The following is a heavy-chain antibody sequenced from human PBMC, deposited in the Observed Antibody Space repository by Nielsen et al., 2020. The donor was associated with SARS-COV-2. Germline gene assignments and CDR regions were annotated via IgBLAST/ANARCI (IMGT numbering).Heavy chain of an antibody. CDR1: GFTFRNYV. D-gene: IGHD2-2*01. V-gene: IGHV3-64D*06. CDR3: VKGGRGYCSSTSCYQLFDY. Sequence: GESLRLSCSVSGFTFRNYVMNWVRQAPGKGLEDVASISSDGSRTYHSDSVKGRFTISRDNSQNTLYLQMSSLRVEDTAVYYCVKGGRGYCSSTSCYQLFDYWGQGTLVTVSS. CDR2: ISSDGSRT. J-gene: IGHJ4*02.